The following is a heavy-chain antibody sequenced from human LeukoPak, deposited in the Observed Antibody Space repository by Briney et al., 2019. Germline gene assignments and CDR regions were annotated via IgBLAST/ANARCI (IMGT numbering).Heavy chain of an antibody. Sequence: SETLSLTCTVSGYSISSGYYWGWIRQPPGKGLEWIGSIYHSGSTYYNPSLKSRVTISVDTSKNQFSLKLSSVTAADTAMYYCATNWNLDYWGQGTLVTVSS. CDR3: ATNWNLDY. D-gene: IGHD1-1*01. J-gene: IGHJ4*02. CDR1: GYSISSGYY. V-gene: IGHV4-38-2*02. CDR2: IYHSGST.